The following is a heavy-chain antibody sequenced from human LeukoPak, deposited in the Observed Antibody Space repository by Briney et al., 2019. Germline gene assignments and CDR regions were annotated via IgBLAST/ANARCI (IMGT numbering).Heavy chain of an antibody. CDR1: GGSISSGSYS. D-gene: IGHD3-22*01. V-gene: IGHV4-61*02. J-gene: IGHJ5*02. CDR3: ARSDYYDSSGYFAGGDWFDP. Sequence: PSQTLSLTCTVSGGSISSGSYSWSWIRQPAGKGLEWIGRIYTSGSTNYNPSLKSRVTISVDTSKNQFALNLSSVTAADTAVYYCARSDYYDSSGYFAGGDWFDPWGQGTLVTVSS. CDR2: IYTSGST.